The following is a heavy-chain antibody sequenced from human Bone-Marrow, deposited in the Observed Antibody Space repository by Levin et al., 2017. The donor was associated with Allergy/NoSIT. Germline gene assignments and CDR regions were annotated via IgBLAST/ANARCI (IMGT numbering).Heavy chain of an antibody. Sequence: GGSLRLSCAASGFTFSSYAMSWVRQAPGKGLEWVSAISGSGGSTYYADSVKGRFTISRDNSKNTLYLQMNSLRAEDTAVYYCAKDRRYSSSWTGPGYYFDYWGQGTLVTVSS. V-gene: IGHV3-23*01. CDR1: GFTFSSYA. CDR3: AKDRRYSSSWTGPGYYFDY. CDR2: ISGSGGST. D-gene: IGHD6-13*01. J-gene: IGHJ4*02.